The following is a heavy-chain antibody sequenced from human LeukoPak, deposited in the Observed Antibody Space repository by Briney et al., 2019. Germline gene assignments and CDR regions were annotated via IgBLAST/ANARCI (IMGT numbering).Heavy chain of an antibody. Sequence: ASVKVSCKASGYTFTNNYMHWVRQAPGQGLEWMGWISVYNGNTNYPQKLQGRVTMTTDTSTSTAYMELRNLRSDDTAVYYCARHRRSSHWFDPWGQGTLVTVSS. D-gene: IGHD1-14*01. CDR3: ARHRRSSHWFDP. V-gene: IGHV1-18*04. CDR2: ISVYNGNT. J-gene: IGHJ5*02. CDR1: GYTFTNNY.